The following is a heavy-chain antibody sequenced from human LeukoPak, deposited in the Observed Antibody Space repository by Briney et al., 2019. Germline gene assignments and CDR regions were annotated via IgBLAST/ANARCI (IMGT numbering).Heavy chain of an antibody. CDR2: IYHSGST. CDR1: GGSISSSTW. V-gene: IGHV4-4*02. D-gene: IGHD3-22*01. Sequence: SETLSLTCAVAGGSISSSTWWTWVRQPPGKGLEWIGEIYHSGSTNYNPSLKSRVTISVDKSNNQFSLKLSSVTAADTAVYYCAREPGFDSSGYLNWFDPWGQGTLVTVSS. CDR3: AREPGFDSSGYLNWFDP. J-gene: IGHJ5*02.